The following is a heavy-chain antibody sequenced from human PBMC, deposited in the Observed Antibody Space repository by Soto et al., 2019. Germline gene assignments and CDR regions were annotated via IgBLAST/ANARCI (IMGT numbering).Heavy chain of an antibody. Sequence: QVQLVQSGAEVKKPGSSVKVSCKASGGTFSSYTISWVRQAPGQGLEWMGRIIPILGIANYAQKFQGRVRITADKSTGTAYMELSSLRSEDTAVYYCARDTYYYGSGSANYAFDIWGQGTMVTVSS. CDR1: GGTFSSYT. CDR3: ARDTYYYGSGSANYAFDI. V-gene: IGHV1-69*02. D-gene: IGHD3-10*01. CDR2: IIPILGIA. J-gene: IGHJ3*02.